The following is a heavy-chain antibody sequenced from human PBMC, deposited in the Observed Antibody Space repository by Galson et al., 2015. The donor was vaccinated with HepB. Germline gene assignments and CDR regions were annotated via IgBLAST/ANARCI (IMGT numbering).Heavy chain of an antibody. V-gene: IGHV1-69*13. CDR1: GGTFSSYV. J-gene: IGHJ6*02. D-gene: IGHD5-18*01. CDR2: IIPIFGTA. Sequence: SVKVSCKASGGTFSSYVISWVREAPGQGLEWMGGIIPIFGTANYAQKFQGRVTITADESTSTAYMELSSLRSEDTAVYYCASHVDTAMVDHYYYYGMDVWGQGTTVTVSS. CDR3: ASHVDTAMVDHYYYYGMDV.